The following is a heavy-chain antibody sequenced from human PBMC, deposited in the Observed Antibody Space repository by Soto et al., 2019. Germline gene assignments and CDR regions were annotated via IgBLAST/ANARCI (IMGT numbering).Heavy chain of an antibody. Sequence: QVRLQESGPGLVKPSETLSLTCIVSGGSGSSGGFHWSWIRQSPGKRLEWLGYISHSGSTKYNHSHESRVTISIDTSTNKLALRLNSVTAADAGVLYCATVACSGGLCFYYYGVDVWGQGTTFAVSS. CDR3: ATVACSGGLCFYYYGVDV. D-gene: IGHD2-15*01. CDR1: GGSGSSGGFH. CDR2: ISHSGST. J-gene: IGHJ6*02. V-gene: IGHV4-61*08.